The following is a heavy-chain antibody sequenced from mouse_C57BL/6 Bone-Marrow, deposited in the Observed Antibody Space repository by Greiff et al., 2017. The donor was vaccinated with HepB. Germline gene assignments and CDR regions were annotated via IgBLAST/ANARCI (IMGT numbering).Heavy chain of an antibody. D-gene: IGHD2-1*01. V-gene: IGHV1-81*01. Sequence: VQLQESGAELARPGASVKLSCKASGYTFTSYGISWVKQRTGQGLEWIGEIYPRSGNTYYNEKFKGKATLTADKSSSKAYMEFRSLTSEDSAVDFCAPLLWYPMDYWGQGTSVTVSS. J-gene: IGHJ4*01. CDR2: IYPRSGNT. CDR1: GYTFTSYG. CDR3: APLLWYPMDY.